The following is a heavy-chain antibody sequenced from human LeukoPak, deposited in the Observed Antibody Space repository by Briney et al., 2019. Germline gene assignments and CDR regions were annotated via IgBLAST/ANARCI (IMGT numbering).Heavy chain of an antibody. CDR2: ISISGSFI. V-gene: IGHV3-48*01. D-gene: IGHD3-10*01. Sequence: PGGSLRLSCAASGFTVSSNYMSWVRQAPGKGLEWLSYISISGSFIYYADSVKGRFTISRDNGRNSLHLQMNSLRAEDTAVYYCAREVYYGSGRRFDLWGQGTLVTVSS. J-gene: IGHJ4*02. CDR3: AREVYYGSGRRFDL. CDR1: GFTVSSNY.